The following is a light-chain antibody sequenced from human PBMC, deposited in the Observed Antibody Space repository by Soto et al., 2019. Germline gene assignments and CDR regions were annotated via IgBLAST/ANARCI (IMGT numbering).Light chain of an antibody. J-gene: IGLJ1*01. Sequence: QSALTQPASVSGSPGQSITISCTGTSSDVGGYYSVSWYQQHPGKAPKLILYDVTDRPSGVSYRFSGSKSGNTASLTISGLQAADEADYFCSSFTSSMTNVFGSGTKLTVL. CDR2: DVT. CDR3: SSFTSSMTNV. V-gene: IGLV2-14*01. CDR1: SSDVGGYYS.